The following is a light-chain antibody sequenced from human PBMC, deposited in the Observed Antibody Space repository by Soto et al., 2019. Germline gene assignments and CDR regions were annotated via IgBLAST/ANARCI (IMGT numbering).Light chain of an antibody. CDR1: QGLTSW. V-gene: IGKV1-12*01. Sequence: DVQMTQSPSSVSAAVGDRVTITCRASQGLTSWLAWYQQKPGKAPKLLIYAASSLQSGVPSRFSGSGSGTDFTPTISRLQPENFATFYCQQTSSFPLTFGGGTKVEIK. J-gene: IGKJ4*01. CDR2: AAS. CDR3: QQTSSFPLT.